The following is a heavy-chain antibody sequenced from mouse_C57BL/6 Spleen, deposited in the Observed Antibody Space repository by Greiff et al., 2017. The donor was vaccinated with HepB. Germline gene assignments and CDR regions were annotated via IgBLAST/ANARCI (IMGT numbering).Heavy chain of an antibody. Sequence: EVQLQQSGPELVKPGASVKMSCKASGYTFTDYNMHWVKQSHGKSLEWIGYINPNNGGTSYNQKFKGKATLTVNKSSSTAYMELRSLTSEDSEVYYCASGITTVVEDYFDYWGQGTTLTVSS. J-gene: IGHJ2*01. CDR3: ASGITTVVEDYFDY. CDR2: INPNNGGT. CDR1: GYTFTDYN. D-gene: IGHD1-1*01. V-gene: IGHV1-22*01.